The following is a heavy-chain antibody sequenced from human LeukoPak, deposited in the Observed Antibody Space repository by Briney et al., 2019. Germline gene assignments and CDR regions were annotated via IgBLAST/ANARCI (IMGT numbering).Heavy chain of an antibody. CDR3: AKMSWYTKYNWFDP. CDR2: ISYDGSNK. D-gene: IGHD1-1*01. CDR1: GFTFSSYG. V-gene: IGHV3-30*18. Sequence: GRSLRLSCAASGFTFSSYGMHWVRRAPGKGLEWVAVISYDGSNKYYADSVKGRFTISRDNSKNTLYLQMNSLRAEDTAVYYCAKMSWYTKYNWFDPWGQGTLVTVSS. J-gene: IGHJ5*02.